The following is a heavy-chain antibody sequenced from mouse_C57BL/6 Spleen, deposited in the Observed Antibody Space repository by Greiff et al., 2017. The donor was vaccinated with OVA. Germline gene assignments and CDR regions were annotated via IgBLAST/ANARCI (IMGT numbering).Heavy chain of an antibody. CDR1: GYAFSSSW. CDR3: ARTGGPVAY. Sequence: VKLQESGPELVKPGASVKISCKASGYAFSSSWMNWVKQRPGKGLEWIGRIYPGDGDTNYNGKFKGKATLTADKSSSTAYMQLSSLTSEDSAVYFCARTGGPVAYWGQGTLVTVSA. CDR2: IYPGDGDT. J-gene: IGHJ3*01. V-gene: IGHV1-82*01.